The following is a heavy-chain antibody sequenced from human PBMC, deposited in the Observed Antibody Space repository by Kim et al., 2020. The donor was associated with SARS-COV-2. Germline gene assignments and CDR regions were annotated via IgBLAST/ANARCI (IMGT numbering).Heavy chain of an antibody. Sequence: AQKFQVRVTITAEESTSTAYMELSSLRSEDTAVYYCARDDGSWKYNWFDPWGQGTLVTVSS. CDR3: ARDDGSWKYNWFDP. J-gene: IGHJ5*02. V-gene: IGHV1-69*01. D-gene: IGHD3-10*01.